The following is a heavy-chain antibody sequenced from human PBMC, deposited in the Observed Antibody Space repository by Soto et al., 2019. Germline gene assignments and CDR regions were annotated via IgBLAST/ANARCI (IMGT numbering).Heavy chain of an antibody. CDR3: ARDSKRYSSPPGPLEY. D-gene: IGHD6-13*01. CDR1: GDSISSGDYY. V-gene: IGHV4-30-4*01. J-gene: IGHJ4*02. CDR2: IYYRGNT. Sequence: QVQLRESGPGLVKPSQTLSLTCTVPGDSISSGDYYWSWIRQPPGKGLEWIGCIYYRGNTYYNPSLKRRFTTSVDTSKSQSSLQLRSVTHADTVVYYCARDSKRYSSPPGPLEYWGLRTLVTVSS.